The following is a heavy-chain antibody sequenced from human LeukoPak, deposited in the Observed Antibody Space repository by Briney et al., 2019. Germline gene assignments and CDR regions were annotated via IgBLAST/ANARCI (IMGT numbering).Heavy chain of an antibody. V-gene: IGHV1-18*01. CDR1: GYTFTSYG. J-gene: IGHJ4*02. Sequence: ASVKVSCKASGYTFTSYGISWVRQAPGQGLEWMGWISAYNGNTNYPQKLQGRVTMTTDTSTSTAYVELRRLRSDDTAVYYCARVGYCSSTSCYPYYFDYWGKGTLVTVSS. CDR2: ISAYNGNT. D-gene: IGHD2-2*01. CDR3: ARVGYCSSTSCYPYYFDY.